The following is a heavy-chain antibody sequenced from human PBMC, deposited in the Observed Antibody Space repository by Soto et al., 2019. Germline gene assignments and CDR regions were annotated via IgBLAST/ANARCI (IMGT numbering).Heavy chain of an antibody. CDR3: AKGSEVARQELDY. J-gene: IGHJ4*02. D-gene: IGHD2-15*01. CDR1: GFTFSNFG. V-gene: IGHV3-30*18. Sequence: GGSLRLSCAASGFTFSNFGMHWVRQAPGKGLEWVAVISSDGSDKYYSDSVKGRFTISRDNSKNTLFLQMNSLRVEATAVYYCAKGSEVARQELDYWGQGTLVTVSS. CDR2: ISSDGSDK.